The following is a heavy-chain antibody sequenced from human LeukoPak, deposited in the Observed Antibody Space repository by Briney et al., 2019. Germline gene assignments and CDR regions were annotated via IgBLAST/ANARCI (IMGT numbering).Heavy chain of an antibody. V-gene: IGHV3-23*01. CDR1: GFTFSSYG. CDR3: AKTAPCSSTSCPPGNGYYYYYMDV. D-gene: IGHD2-2*01. CDR2: ISGSGGST. Sequence: GGSLRLSCAASGFTFSSYGMSWVRQAPGKGLEWVSAISGSGGSTYYADSVKGRFTISRDNSKNTLYLQMNSLRAEDTAVYYCAKTAPCSSTSCPPGNGYYYYYMDVWGKGTTVTISS. J-gene: IGHJ6*03.